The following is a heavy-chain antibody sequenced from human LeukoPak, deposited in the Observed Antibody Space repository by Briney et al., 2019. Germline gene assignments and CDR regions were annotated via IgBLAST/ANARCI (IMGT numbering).Heavy chain of an antibody. Sequence: SETLSLTCAVYGGSFSGYYWSWIRQPPGKGLEWIGEINHSGSTNYNPSLKSRVAISVDTSKNQFSLKLSSVTAADTAVYYCARINYYDSSGYQHWGQGTLVTVSS. V-gene: IGHV4-34*01. J-gene: IGHJ1*01. CDR3: ARINYYDSSGYQH. CDR2: INHSGST. D-gene: IGHD3-22*01. CDR1: GGSFSGYY.